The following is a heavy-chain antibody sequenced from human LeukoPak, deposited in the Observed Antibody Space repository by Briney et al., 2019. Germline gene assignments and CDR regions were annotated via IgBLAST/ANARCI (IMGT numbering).Heavy chain of an antibody. V-gene: IGHV3-49*04. D-gene: IGHD6-19*01. CDR2: IRSKGCGGKT. CDR1: GFTFCEYA. CDR3: TRRPMRGWYGGGVYYFDY. Sequence: GRSLRLSCTVSGFTFCEYAMSWVRQAPGKGEEGVGVIRSKGCGGKTTYAACVKGRFSISRDDSKSIAYLQMNSLKTEDTAVYYCTRRPMRGWYGGGVYYFDYWGQGTLVTVSS. J-gene: IGHJ4*02.